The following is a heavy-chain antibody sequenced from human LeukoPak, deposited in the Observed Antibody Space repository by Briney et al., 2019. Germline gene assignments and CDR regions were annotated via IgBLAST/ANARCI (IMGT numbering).Heavy chain of an antibody. V-gene: IGHV4-34*01. J-gene: IGHJ5*02. Sequence: SETLSLTCAVYGVSFSGYYWSWIRQPPGKGGEWCGELNHSGSTNYNPSLTNQVTTSVDTAKNQFSPTLSSVTAADTAVNYCARAGSYGYLARWLSCWFDPWGQGTLVTVSS. D-gene: IGHD5-18*01. CDR2: LNHSGST. CDR1: GVSFSGYY. CDR3: ARAGSYGYLARWLSCWFDP.